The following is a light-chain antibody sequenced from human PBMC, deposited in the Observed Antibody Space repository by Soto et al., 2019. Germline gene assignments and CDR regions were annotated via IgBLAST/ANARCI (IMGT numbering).Light chain of an antibody. Sequence: IQLTPSPSSLSASVGDRVTITCRASQGISSYLAWYQQKPGKAPKLLIYAASTLQSGVPSRFSGSGSGTDFTLTISSLQPEDFATYYCQQLNSYPGTFGQGTKLEIK. CDR3: QQLNSYPGT. J-gene: IGKJ2*01. CDR2: AAS. CDR1: QGISSY. V-gene: IGKV1-9*01.